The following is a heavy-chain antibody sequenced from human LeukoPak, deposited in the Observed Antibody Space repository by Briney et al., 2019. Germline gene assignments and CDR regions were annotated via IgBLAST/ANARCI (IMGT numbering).Heavy chain of an antibody. CDR3: ARRPYYYYYMDV. CDR2: ISSNGGST. CDR1: GFTFSSYA. J-gene: IGHJ6*03. V-gene: IGHV3-64*01. Sequence: PGGSLRLSCAASGFTFSSYAMHWVRQAPGKGLEYVSAISSNGGSTYYANSVKGRFTISRDNSKNTLYLQMGSLIAEDMAVYYCARRPYYYYYMDVWGKGTTVTVSS.